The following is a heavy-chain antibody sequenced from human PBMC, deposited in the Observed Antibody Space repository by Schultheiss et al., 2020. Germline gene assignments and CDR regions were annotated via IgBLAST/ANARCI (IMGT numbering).Heavy chain of an antibody. CDR2: INHSGST. CDR1: GGSISSSSYY. J-gene: IGHJ6*03. V-gene: IGHV4-39*01. D-gene: IGHD2-2*01. CDR3: ARNIVVVPAALLYMDV. Sequence: SETLSLTCTVSGGSISSSSYYWGWIRQPPGKGLEWIGEINHSGSTNYNPSLKSRVTISVDTSKNQFSLKLSSVTAADTAVYYCARNIVVVPAALLYMDVWGKGTTVTVSS.